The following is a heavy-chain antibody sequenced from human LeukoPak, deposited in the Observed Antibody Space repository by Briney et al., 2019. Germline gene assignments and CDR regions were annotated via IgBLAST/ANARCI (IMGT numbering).Heavy chain of an antibody. CDR2: IKSKSDAGTT. CDR3: TTGHYVWGSSCDY. D-gene: IGHD3-16*01. CDR1: GFTFSNAW. Sequence: GGSLRLSCAASGFTFSNAWMNWVRQAPGKGLEWVGRIKSKSDAGTTDYAAPVKGRFTISRDDSKNTLYLQMNSLKIEDTAVYYCTTGHYVWGSSCDYWGQGTLVTVSS. V-gene: IGHV3-15*01. J-gene: IGHJ4*02.